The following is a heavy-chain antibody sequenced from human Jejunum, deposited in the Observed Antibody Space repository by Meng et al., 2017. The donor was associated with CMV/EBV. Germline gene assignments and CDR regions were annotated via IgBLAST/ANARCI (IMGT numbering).Heavy chain of an antibody. CDR1: GFTVSSHY. V-gene: IGHV3-53*01. Sequence: SGFTVSSHYMSWVRQAPGKGLDWVSVIYRGGNTDYAHSVKGRFTISRDNSKNTLYLQMNSLRAEDTAVYYCAREQMGAWSGYFDYWGQGVLVTVSS. D-gene: IGHD3-3*01. CDR3: AREQMGAWSGYFDY. J-gene: IGHJ4*02. CDR2: IYRGGNT.